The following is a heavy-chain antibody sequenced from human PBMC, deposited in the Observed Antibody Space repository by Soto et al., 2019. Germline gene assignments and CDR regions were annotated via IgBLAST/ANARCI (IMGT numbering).Heavy chain of an antibody. V-gene: IGHV3-23*04. CDR2: ISGSGGSA. CDR3: AKDTAVSGTFVVTFDS. Sequence: EVQLVESGGGLVQPGGSLSLSCAASGFTFRSYAMSWVRQAPGKGLEWGSSISGSGGSAFYVDSVKGRFTISRDNSKNTLQLQMNSLRADDTAIYYCAKDTAVSGTFVVTFDSWGQGSLVTVSS. J-gene: IGHJ4*02. D-gene: IGHD6-19*01. CDR1: GFTFRSYA.